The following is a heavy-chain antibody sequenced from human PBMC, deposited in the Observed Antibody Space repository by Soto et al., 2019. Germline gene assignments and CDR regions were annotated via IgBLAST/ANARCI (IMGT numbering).Heavy chain of an antibody. J-gene: IGHJ6*02. D-gene: IGHD1-1*01. Sequence: QMQLQESGGGVGQPGRSLRLSCVASGFTFSHYGMHWVRQAPGKGLEWVAVMWHHGGNKYYADSVKGRFTISRDNARNTLYLQMDSLRGEDTGVYYCVSDETQLERRPSYGKDVWGRGTTVIVSS. CDR2: MWHHGGNK. CDR3: VSDETQLERRPSYGKDV. CDR1: GFTFSHYG. V-gene: IGHV3-33*01.